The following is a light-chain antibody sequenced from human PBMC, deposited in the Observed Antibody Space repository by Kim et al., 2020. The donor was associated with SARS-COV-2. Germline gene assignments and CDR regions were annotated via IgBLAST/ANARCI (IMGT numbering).Light chain of an antibody. Sequence: SVSPGQTASFTCSGDKLGDTFACWYQQKPGQSPVLVMYQDSRRPSGIPDRFSGSNSGNTATLTISGTQAMDGADYYCQAWDTSVVFGGGTQLTVL. J-gene: IGLJ2*01. CDR3: QAWDTSVV. CDR2: QDS. V-gene: IGLV3-1*01. CDR1: KLGDTF.